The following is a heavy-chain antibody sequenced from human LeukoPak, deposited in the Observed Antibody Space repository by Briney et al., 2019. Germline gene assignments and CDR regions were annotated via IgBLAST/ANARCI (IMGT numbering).Heavy chain of an antibody. J-gene: IGHJ4*02. V-gene: IGHV3-30*18. D-gene: IGHD1-26*01. Sequence: PGRSLRLSCAASGFTFSSYGMHWVRQAPGKGLEWVAVISYDGSNKYYADSVKGRFTISRDNSKNTLYLQMNSLRAEGTAVYYCAKVHHSGSYLGYWGQGTLVTVSS. CDR1: GFTFSSYG. CDR3: AKVHHSGSYLGY. CDR2: ISYDGSNK.